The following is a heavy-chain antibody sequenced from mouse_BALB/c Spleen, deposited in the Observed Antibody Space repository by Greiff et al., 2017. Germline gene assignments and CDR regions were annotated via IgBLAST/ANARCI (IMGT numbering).Heavy chain of an antibody. J-gene: IGHJ4*01. V-gene: IGHV5-4*02. CDR3: ARERRLALYGNDMDY. CDR1: GFTFSDYY. D-gene: IGHD2-2*01. CDR2: ISAGGSYT. Sequence: DVHLVESGGGLVKPGGSLKLSCAASGFTFSDYYMYWVRQTPEKRLEWVETISAGGSYTYYPDSVKGRFTISRDNAKNNLYLQMSSLKSEDTAMYYCARERRLALYGNDMDYWGQGTSVTVSS.